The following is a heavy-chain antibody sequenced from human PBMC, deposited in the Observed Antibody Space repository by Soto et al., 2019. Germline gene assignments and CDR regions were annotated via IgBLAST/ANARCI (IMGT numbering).Heavy chain of an antibody. D-gene: IGHD2-2*01. CDR3: ARVVLIPLNWFDP. V-gene: IGHV4-31*03. CDR2: IYYSGST. CDR1: GGSISSGGYY. J-gene: IGHJ5*02. Sequence: QVQLQESGPGLVKPSQTLSLTCTVSGGSISSGGYYWSWIRQHPGKGLEWIGYIYYSGSTYYNPSLRSRVTLSVDTSKNQFSLKLSSVTAADTAVYYCARVVLIPLNWFDPWGQGTLVTVSS.